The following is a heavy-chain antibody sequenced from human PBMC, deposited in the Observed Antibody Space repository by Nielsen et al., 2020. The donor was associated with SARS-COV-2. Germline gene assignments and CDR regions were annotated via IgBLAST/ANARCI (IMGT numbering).Heavy chain of an antibody. J-gene: IGHJ6*03. V-gene: IGHV4-34*01. CDR2: IDHSGAT. CDR3: ARGKKSFSGTFVSLYYYYYMDV. CDR1: GESFTDNK. D-gene: IGHD1-14*01. Sequence: SETLSLTCAVYGESFTDNKWNWVRQPPGKGLEWIGEIDHSGATSYNPSLKSRVIISVDTSKNQFSMRLNSVTAADTGIYFCARGKKSFSGTFVSLYYYYYMDVWGRGTTVTVSS.